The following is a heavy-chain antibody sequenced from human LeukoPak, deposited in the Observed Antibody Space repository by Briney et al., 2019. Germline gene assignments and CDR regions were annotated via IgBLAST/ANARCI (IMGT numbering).Heavy chain of an antibody. CDR1: GYTLTELS. V-gene: IGHV1-24*01. CDR3: ATSGGDYGGNSVIGWFDP. Sequence: GASVKVSCKVSGYTLTELSMHWVRQAPGKGLEWMGGFDPEDGETIYAQKFQGRVTMTEDTSTDTAYMELSSLRSEDTAVYYCATSGGDYGGNSVIGWFDPWGQETLVTVSS. D-gene: IGHD4-23*01. J-gene: IGHJ5*02. CDR2: FDPEDGET.